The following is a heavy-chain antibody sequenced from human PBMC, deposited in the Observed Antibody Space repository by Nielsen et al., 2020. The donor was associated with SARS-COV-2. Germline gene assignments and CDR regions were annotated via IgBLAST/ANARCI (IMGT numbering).Heavy chain of an antibody. D-gene: IGHD6-13*01. CDR2: INHSGST. V-gene: IGHV4-39*07. Sequence: GSLRLSCTVSGGSISSSSYYWSWIRQPPGKGLEWIGEINHSGSTNHNPSLKSRVTISVDTSKNQFSLKLSSVTAADTAVYYCARGDIAATFDPWGQGTLVTVSS. CDR3: ARGDIAATFDP. CDR1: GGSISSSSYY. J-gene: IGHJ5*02.